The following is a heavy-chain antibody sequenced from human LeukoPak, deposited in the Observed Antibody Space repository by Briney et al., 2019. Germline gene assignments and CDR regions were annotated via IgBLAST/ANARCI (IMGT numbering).Heavy chain of an antibody. CDR3: ARGPRFGEFAMGYYGMDV. J-gene: IGHJ6*02. V-gene: IGHV1-2*04. CDR2: INPNSGGT. Sequence: GASVKVSCKASGYTFTGYYMHWVRQAPGQGLEWMGWINPNSGGTNYAQKFQGWVTMTRDTSISTAYMELSRLRSDDTAVYYCARGPRFGEFAMGYYGMDVWGQGTTVTVSS. D-gene: IGHD3-10*01. CDR1: GYTFTGYY.